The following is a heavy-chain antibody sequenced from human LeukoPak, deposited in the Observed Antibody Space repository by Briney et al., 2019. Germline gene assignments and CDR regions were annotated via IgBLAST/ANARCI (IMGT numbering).Heavy chain of an antibody. CDR1: GITVTDSH. CDR3: ARHVSYGDCIAFDY. D-gene: IGHD4-17*01. CDR2: VYGDDST. Sequence: GGSLRLSCAASGITVTDSHMNWVRQAPGKGLEWVSVVYGDDSTDYADSVKGRFAISRDNSKTTIYLQMSSLRADDTAVYFCARHVSYGDCIAFDYWGQGILVTVSS. J-gene: IGHJ4*02. V-gene: IGHV3-66*04.